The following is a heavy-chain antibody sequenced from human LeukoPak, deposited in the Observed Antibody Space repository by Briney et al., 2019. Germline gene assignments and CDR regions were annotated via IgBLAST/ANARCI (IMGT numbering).Heavy chain of an antibody. V-gene: IGHV3-48*04. CDR3: ARERFHGSGAPKYDF. J-gene: IGHJ4*02. Sequence: GESLRLSCAASGFIFSTYSMIWVRQAPGKGLEWVAYISISGSSIYYADAVKGRFTISRDNAKNSLYLQGKSLRVDDTAVYYCARERFHGSGAPKYDFWGQGTLVTVSS. CDR1: GFIFSTYS. CDR2: ISISGSSI. D-gene: IGHD3-10*01.